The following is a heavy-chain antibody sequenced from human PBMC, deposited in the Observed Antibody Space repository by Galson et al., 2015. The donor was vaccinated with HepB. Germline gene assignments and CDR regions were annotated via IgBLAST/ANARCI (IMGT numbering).Heavy chain of an antibody. CDR3: ARDGAMIVVVMDGYYFDY. D-gene: IGHD3-22*01. J-gene: IGHJ4*02. CDR2: ISYDGSNK. CDR1: GFTFSSYA. V-gene: IGHV3-30-3*01. Sequence: SLRLSCAASGFTFSSYAMHWVRQAPGKGLEWVAVISYDGSNKYYADSVKGRFTISRDNSKNTLYLQMNSLRAEDTAVYYCARDGAMIVVVMDGYYFDYWGQGALVTVSS.